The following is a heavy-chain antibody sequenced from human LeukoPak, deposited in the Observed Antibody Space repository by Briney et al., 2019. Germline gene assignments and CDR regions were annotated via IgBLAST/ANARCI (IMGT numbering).Heavy chain of an antibody. CDR2: IYYSGST. CDR3: ARDWGVSARPGYMDV. V-gene: IGHV4-59*01. J-gene: IGHJ6*03. CDR1: GGSISNYY. Sequence: SETLSLTCTVSGGSISNYYWSWIRQPPGKGLEWIGYIYYSGSTKYNPSLKSRVTISVDASKNQFSLRLSSVTAADTAVYYCARDWGVSARPGYMDVWGKGTTVTVSS. D-gene: IGHD6-6*01.